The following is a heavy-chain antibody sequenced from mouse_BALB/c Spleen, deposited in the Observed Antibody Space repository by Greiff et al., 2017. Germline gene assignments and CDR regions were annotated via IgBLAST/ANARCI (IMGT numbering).Heavy chain of an antibody. V-gene: IGHV7-3*02. J-gene: IGHJ3*01. Sequence: EVKLVESGGGLVQPGGSLRLSCATSGFTFTDYYMSWVRQPPGKALEWLGFIRNKANGYTTEYSASVKGRFTISRDNSQSILYLQMNTLRAEDSATYYCARGSTVVEGTWFAYWGQGTLVTVSA. CDR1: GFTFTDYY. CDR2: IRNKANGYTT. D-gene: IGHD1-1*01. CDR3: ARGSTVVEGTWFAY.